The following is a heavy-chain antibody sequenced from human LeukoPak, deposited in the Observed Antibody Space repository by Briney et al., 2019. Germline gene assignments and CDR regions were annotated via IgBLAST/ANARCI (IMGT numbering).Heavy chain of an antibody. CDR1: GFPFSSYS. Sequence: GGSLRLSCAASGFPFSSYSMNWVRQLPGKGLEWVSSISSSSSYIYYADSVKGRSTISRDNAKNSLHLQMKSLRAEDTAVYFCARGTGKTEAFDVWGQGTMVTVSS. CDR2: ISSSSSYI. D-gene: IGHD1/OR15-1a*01. V-gene: IGHV3-21*01. J-gene: IGHJ3*01. CDR3: ARGTGKTEAFDV.